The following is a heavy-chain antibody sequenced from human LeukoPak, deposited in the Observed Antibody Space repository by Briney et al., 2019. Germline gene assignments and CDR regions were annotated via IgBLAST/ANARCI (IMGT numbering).Heavy chain of an antibody. CDR3: ARGLGNFDF. J-gene: IGHJ4*02. CDR2: VIPIFGPA. V-gene: IGHV1-69*13. D-gene: IGHD3-10*01. Sequence: SVKVSCKASGYTFTSYGISWVRQAPGQGLEWMGGVIPIFGPANYPQKFQGRVTMTADESTNTAHMELSSLRFEDTAVYYCARGLGNFDFWGQGTLVTVSS. CDR1: GYTFTSYG.